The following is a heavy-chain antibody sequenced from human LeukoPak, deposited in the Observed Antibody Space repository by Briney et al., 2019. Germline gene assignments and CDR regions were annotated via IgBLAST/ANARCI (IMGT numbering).Heavy chain of an antibody. J-gene: IGHJ6*03. CDR1: GFTVSSYW. CDR3: ANVVVLPTAIGRVESHTDV. CDR2: IKQDGSEH. Sequence: PGGSLRLSCAASGFTVSSYWMSWVRQAPGKGLEWVANIKQDGSEHYYVDSVKGRFTISRDNAKNSLYLQMNSLRAEDTAVYYCANVVVLPTAIGRVESHTDVWGKGTTVTVSS. D-gene: IGHD2-2*01. V-gene: IGHV3-7*01.